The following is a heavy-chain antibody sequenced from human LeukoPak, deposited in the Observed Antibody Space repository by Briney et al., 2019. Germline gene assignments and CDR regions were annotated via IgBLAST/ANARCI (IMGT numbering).Heavy chain of an antibody. CDR1: GYTFINYG. V-gene: IGHV1-18*01. CDR3: ARIGCSNTSCYGNSVDP. J-gene: IGHJ5*02. Sequence: ASVKVSCKASGYTFINYGFNWVRQAPGQGLEWMVWISAYNGNTLYAQKFQGRVTMTTDTSTSTAYMELRSLRSDDTAVYYGARIGCSNTSCYGNSVDPWGQGTLVTVSS. D-gene: IGHD2-2*01. CDR2: ISAYNGNT.